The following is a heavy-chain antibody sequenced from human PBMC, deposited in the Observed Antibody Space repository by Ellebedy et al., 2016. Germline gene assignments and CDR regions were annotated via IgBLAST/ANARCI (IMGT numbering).Heavy chain of an antibody. V-gene: IGHV1-18*01. Sequence: ASVKVSXXASGYTFTSYGISWVRQAPGQGLEWMGWISAYNGNTNYAQKLQGRVTLTTDTSTSTAYMELRSLRSDDTAVYYCARRPHPFLVELDYYYMDVWGKGTTVTVSS. D-gene: IGHD1-7*01. J-gene: IGHJ6*03. CDR1: GYTFTSYG. CDR3: ARRPHPFLVELDYYYMDV. CDR2: ISAYNGNT.